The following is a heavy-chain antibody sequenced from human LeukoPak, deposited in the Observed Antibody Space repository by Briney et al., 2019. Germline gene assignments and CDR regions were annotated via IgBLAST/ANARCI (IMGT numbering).Heavy chain of an antibody. CDR3: AKRYCSTTSCYKRYGSGSYFFDY. CDR2: ISSSSSTI. J-gene: IGHJ4*02. V-gene: IGHV3-48*01. Sequence: PGGSLRLSCAASGFTFSSYSMNWVRQAPGKGLEWVSYISSSSSTIYYADSVKGRFTISRDNAKNSLYLQMNSLRAEDTAVYYCAKRYCSTTSCYKRYGSGSYFFDYWGQGTLVTVSS. CDR1: GFTFSSYS. D-gene: IGHD2-2*02.